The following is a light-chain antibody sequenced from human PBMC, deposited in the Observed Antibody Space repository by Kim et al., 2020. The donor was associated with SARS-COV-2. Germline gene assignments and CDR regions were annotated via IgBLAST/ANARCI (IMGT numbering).Light chain of an antibody. Sequence: DIQMTQSPSSLSAFVGDRVTIACRASQAISNYLAWYQVKPGRVPRLLIYGASTLQSGVPSRFSGGGSGTDFTLTISNLQPEDVATYYCQEYNSAPRTFGQGTKVDIK. J-gene: IGKJ1*01. V-gene: IGKV1-27*01. CDR2: GAS. CDR3: QEYNSAPRT. CDR1: QAISNY.